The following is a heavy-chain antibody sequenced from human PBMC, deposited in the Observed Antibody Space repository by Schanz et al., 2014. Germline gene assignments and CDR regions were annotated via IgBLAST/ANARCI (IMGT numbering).Heavy chain of an antibody. Sequence: QVHLVQSGAEVKRPGASVKVSCKASEYSFTSYSMHWVRQAPGQRLEWMGWINTGSGDTKYSQNFQGRVTITRDTSASTAYMELSSLRSDDTAVYYCARSAGRDFWSSYYTRFDYWGQGTLVTVSS. CDR3: ARSAGRDFWSSYYTRFDY. J-gene: IGHJ4*02. D-gene: IGHD3-3*01. CDR1: EYSFTSYS. V-gene: IGHV1-3*04. CDR2: INTGSGDT.